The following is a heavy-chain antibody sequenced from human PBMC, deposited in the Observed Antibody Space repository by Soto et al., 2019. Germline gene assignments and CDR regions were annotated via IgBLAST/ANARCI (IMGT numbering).Heavy chain of an antibody. CDR2: IYPGDSDT. CDR1: GYSFTSYW. J-gene: IGHJ4*01. V-gene: IGHV5-51*01. Sequence: GESLKISCKGSGYSFTSYWIGWERQMPGKGLEWMGIIYPGDSDTRYSPSFQGQVTFSADKSISTAYLQWSSLKASDTAMYYCATLDCAGGSCFPFDHWGHGSLVTAPQ. D-gene: IGHD2-15*01. CDR3: ATLDCAGGSCFPFDH.